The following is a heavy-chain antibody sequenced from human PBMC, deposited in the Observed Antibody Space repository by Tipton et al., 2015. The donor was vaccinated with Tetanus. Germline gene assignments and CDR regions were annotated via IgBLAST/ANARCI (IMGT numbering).Heavy chain of an antibody. J-gene: IGHJ4*02. D-gene: IGHD1-1*01. CDR1: GASISSGGYF. CDR3: ARANNEFPKKGPFDS. V-gene: IGHV4-31*03. Sequence: TLSLTCTVSGASISSGGYFWNWIRQHPGKGPEWIGYIYYSGSPYYNPSLKSRVTISVDTSKNQFSLNLSSVTAADTAVYYCARANNEFPKKGPFDSWGQGSLVIVSS. CDR2: IYYSGSP.